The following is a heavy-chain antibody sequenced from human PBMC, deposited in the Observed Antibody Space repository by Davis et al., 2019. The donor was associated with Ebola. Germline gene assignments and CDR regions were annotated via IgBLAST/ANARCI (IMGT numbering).Heavy chain of an antibody. CDR3: ATPIPSMVQGMSRPPYY. Sequence: ASVKVSCKASGYTFTSYAMHWVRQAPGQRLEWMGWINAGNGNTKYSQKFQGRVTITRDTSASTAYMELSSLRSEDTAVYYCATPIPSMVQGMSRPPYYWGQGTLVTVSS. J-gene: IGHJ4*02. D-gene: IGHD3-10*01. V-gene: IGHV1-3*01. CDR2: INAGNGNT. CDR1: GYTFTSYA.